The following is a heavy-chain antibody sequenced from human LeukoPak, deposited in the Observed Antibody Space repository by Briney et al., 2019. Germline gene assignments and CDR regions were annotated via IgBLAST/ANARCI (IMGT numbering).Heavy chain of an antibody. D-gene: IGHD2-2*01. J-gene: IGHJ5*02. CDR3: ARDKAYQYCSSTSCNVNWFDP. CDR2: INQHGSEK. V-gene: IGHV3-7*01. Sequence: GGSLRLSCAASGFTFSSYWMSWVRQAPGKGLEWVANINQHGSEKYYVDSVKGRFTISRDNAKNSLYLQMNSLRAEDTALYYCARDKAYQYCSSTSCNVNWFDPWGQGTLVTVSS. CDR1: GFTFSSYW.